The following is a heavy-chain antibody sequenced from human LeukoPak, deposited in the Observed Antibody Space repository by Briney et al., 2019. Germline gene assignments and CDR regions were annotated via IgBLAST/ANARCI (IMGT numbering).Heavy chain of an antibody. J-gene: IGHJ4*02. V-gene: IGHV4-34*01. D-gene: IGHD4-17*01. Sequence: PSETLSLTCAVYGGSFSGYYWSWICQPPGKGLEWIGEVNHSGSTNYNPSLKSRVTISLETSKNQFSLKLSSVTAADTAVYYCASAVQDYGDYYFDYWGQGTLVTVSS. CDR1: GGSFSGYY. CDR2: VNHSGST. CDR3: ASAVQDYGDYYFDY.